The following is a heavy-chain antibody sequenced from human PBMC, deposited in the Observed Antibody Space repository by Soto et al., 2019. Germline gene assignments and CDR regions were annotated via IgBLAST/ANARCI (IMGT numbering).Heavy chain of an antibody. J-gene: IGHJ4*02. V-gene: IGHV3-30*03. CDR1: GFTFSSYS. CDR3: ARGSISTGYYNPLDF. CDR2: ISYDGNNK. Sequence: PGGSLGLSCAASGFTFSSYSMNWVRQAPGQGLEWVAVISYDGNNKFYADSVKGRFTVSRHNSYDTLSLQMNSLRLEDTAVYFCARGSISTGYYNPLDFWGQGTLVTVSS. D-gene: IGHD3-22*01.